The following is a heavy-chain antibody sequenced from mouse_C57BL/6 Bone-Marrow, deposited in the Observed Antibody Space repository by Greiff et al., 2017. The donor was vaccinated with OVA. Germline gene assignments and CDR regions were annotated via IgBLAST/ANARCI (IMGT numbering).Heavy chain of an antibody. Sequence: VQLQQSGPELVKPGASVKISCKASGYSFTDYNMNWVKQSNGKSLEWIGVINPNYGTTSYNQQFKGKATLTADQSSSTAYMQLNSLTSEDSAVYYCARELYDGYYEDAMDYWGQGTSVTVSS. CDR3: ARELYDGYYEDAMDY. CDR2: INPNYGTT. D-gene: IGHD2-3*01. J-gene: IGHJ4*01. V-gene: IGHV1-39*01. CDR1: GYSFTDYN.